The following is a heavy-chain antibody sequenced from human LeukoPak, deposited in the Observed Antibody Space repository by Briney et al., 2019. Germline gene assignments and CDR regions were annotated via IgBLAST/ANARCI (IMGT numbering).Heavy chain of an antibody. D-gene: IGHD4-17*01. CDR3: ARAYPHDGDYFYYYYGMDV. CDR2: IIPIFGTA. V-gene: IGHV1-69*01. CDR1: GGTFSSYA. Sequence: ASVKVSCKASGGTFSSYAISWVRQAPGQGLEWMGGIIPIFGTANYAQKFQGRVTITADESTSTAYMELSSLRSEDTAVYYCARAYPHDGDYFYYYYGMDVWGQGTTVTVSS. J-gene: IGHJ6*02.